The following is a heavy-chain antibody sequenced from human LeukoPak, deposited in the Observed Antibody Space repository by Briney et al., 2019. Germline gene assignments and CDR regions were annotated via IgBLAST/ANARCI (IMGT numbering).Heavy chain of an antibody. J-gene: IGHJ4*02. CDR3: TRRLDE. CDR2: INQDGSEK. V-gene: IGHV3-7*01. CDR1: GFSFNNDW. Sequence: GGSLRLSCATSGFSFNNDWMDWVRQAPGKGLEWVANINQDGSEKNCLDSVKGRFTISRDNAQNSLYLQMNGLRVEDTAVYYCTRRLDEWGQGTLVTVSS. D-gene: IGHD3-16*01.